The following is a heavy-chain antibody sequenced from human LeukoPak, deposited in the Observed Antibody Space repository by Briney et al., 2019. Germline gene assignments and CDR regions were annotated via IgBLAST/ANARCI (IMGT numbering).Heavy chain of an antibody. J-gene: IGHJ4*02. Sequence: PSETLSLTCTVSGGSFTSYYWSWIRQPPGKVLEWIGHIHTSGSTNYNPSLKSRVTLSVDTAKNQFSLKLSSVTAADTAIYYCARLTGGHYFEYWGQGTLVTVSS. CDR1: GGSFTSYY. D-gene: IGHD3-9*01. V-gene: IGHV4-4*09. CDR2: IHTSGST. CDR3: ARLTGGHYFEY.